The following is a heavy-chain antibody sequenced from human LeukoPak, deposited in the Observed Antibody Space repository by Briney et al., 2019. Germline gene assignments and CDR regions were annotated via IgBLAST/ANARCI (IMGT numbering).Heavy chain of an antibody. D-gene: IGHD1-7*01. J-gene: IGHJ4*02. CDR2: IIPIFGTA. CDR1: GYTFTSYY. V-gene: IGHV1-69*06. Sequence: ASVKVSCKASGYTFTSYYMHWVRQAPGQGLEWMGGIIPIFGTANYAQKFQGRVTITADKSTSTAYMELSSLRSEDTAVYYCARHQNWNYFLGYWGQGTLVTVSS. CDR3: ARHQNWNYFLGY.